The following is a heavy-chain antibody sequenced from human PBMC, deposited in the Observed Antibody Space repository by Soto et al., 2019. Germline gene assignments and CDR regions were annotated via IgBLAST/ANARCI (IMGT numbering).Heavy chain of an antibody. J-gene: IGHJ5*02. Sequence: ASVKVSCKASGGTFSSYAISWVRQAPGQGLEWMGGIIPIFGTANYAQKFQGRVTITADKSTSTAYMELSSLRSEDTAVYYCATGIAAAGTDRGWFDPWGQGTLVTVSS. CDR2: IIPIFGTA. D-gene: IGHD6-13*01. V-gene: IGHV1-69*06. CDR1: GGTFSSYA. CDR3: ATGIAAAGTDRGWFDP.